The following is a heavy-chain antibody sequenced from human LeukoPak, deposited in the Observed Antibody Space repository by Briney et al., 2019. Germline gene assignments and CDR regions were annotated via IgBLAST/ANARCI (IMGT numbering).Heavy chain of an antibody. CDR3: AKGGIAAPFDY. V-gene: IGHV3-23*01. CDR1: GFTFSSYA. J-gene: IGHJ4*02. Sequence: GGSLRLSCAASGFTFSSYAMGWVHQAPGKGLEWVSAINGGGGRTYYADSVRGRFTISRDNSKNTLYLQMNSLRAEDTAVYYCAKGGIAAPFDYWGQGTLVTVSS. CDR2: INGGGGRT. D-gene: IGHD6-13*01.